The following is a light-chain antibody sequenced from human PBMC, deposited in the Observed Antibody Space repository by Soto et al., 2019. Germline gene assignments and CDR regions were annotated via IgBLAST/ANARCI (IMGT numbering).Light chain of an antibody. CDR1: QGISNY. Sequence: DIQMTQSPPSLSASVGDRVTITCRASQGISNYLAWYQQKPGNVPKLLIYAASTLQSGVPSRFSRSGSGADFTLTISSLQPEDVATYYCQKYNSAPWTFGQGTKVEIK. J-gene: IGKJ1*01. CDR3: QKYNSAPWT. CDR2: AAS. V-gene: IGKV1-27*01.